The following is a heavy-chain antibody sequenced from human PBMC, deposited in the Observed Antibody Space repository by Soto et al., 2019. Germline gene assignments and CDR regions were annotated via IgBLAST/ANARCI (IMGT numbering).Heavy chain of an antibody. Sequence: AGESLKISCTGLGYTFTTFWIGWVRQMPGEGLEWMGIIYPGDSDARYSPSFQGQVTISVDKSISTAYLQWSSLRASDSGMYYCARGYCTTSICDPWFDPWGQGTLVTVSS. CDR1: GYTFTTFW. CDR3: ARGYCTTSICDPWFDP. D-gene: IGHD2-8*01. J-gene: IGHJ5*02. CDR2: IYPGDSDA. V-gene: IGHV5-51*01.